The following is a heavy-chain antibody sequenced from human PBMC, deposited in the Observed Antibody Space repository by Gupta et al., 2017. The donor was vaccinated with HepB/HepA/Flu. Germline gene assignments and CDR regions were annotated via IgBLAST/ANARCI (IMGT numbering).Heavy chain of an antibody. J-gene: IGHJ6*03. Sequence: EVQLVESGGGLVQPGGSLRLSCAASGFPFSHYCLSWVRRAPGKGLEWVANINQDGSGKYYVDSVRGRFTISRDNPKNSLYLQMNSLRAEDTAVYYCARIRGYSYGPYYSYMDVWGKGTTVTVSS. CDR2: INQDGSGK. CDR1: GFPFSHYC. D-gene: IGHD5-18*01. CDR3: ARIRGYSYGPYYSYMDV. V-gene: IGHV3-7*01.